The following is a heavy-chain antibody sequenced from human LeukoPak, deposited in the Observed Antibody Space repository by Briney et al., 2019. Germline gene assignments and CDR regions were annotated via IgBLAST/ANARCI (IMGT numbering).Heavy chain of an antibody. Sequence: SVKVSCKASGGTFSSNAINWVRQAPGQGLEWMGGIIPLFGTPNYAQKFQGRVTMTTDTSTSTVYMEVRSLRSDDTAVYYCARDLPRIAVAASGHWGQGTLVTVSS. CDR3: ARDLPRIAVAASGH. CDR2: IIPLFGTP. V-gene: IGHV1-69*05. J-gene: IGHJ4*02. D-gene: IGHD6-19*01. CDR1: GGTFSSNA.